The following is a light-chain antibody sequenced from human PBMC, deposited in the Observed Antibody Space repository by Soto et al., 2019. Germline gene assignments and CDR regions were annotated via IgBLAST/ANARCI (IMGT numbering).Light chain of an antibody. Sequence: QSVLTQPPSVSAAPGQTVTISCSGSGSNISDNYVSWYQHLPGAAPKLLIFETNRRPAGIPDRFSGSKSGTSATLGITGLQTADEGDYYCASWDNSLSDGRVFGPGTKLTVL. J-gene: IGLJ1*01. V-gene: IGLV1-51*02. CDR2: ETN. CDR3: ASWDNSLSDGRV. CDR1: GSNISDNY.